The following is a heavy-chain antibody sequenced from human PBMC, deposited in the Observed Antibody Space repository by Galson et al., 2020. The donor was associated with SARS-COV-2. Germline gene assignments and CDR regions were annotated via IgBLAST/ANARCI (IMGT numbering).Heavy chain of an antibody. CDR2: INSDGSNT. D-gene: IGHD1-26*01. CDR1: GFIFSSYW. J-gene: IGHJ4*02. Sequence: GGSLRLSCAASGFIFSSYWMHWVRQAPGEGLVWVSYINSDGSNTGYADSVKGRFTISRDNAKNTLYLQMNSLRAEDTAVYFCVRAVGTLDYWGQGILVTVSS. CDR3: VRAVGTLDY. V-gene: IGHV3-74*01.